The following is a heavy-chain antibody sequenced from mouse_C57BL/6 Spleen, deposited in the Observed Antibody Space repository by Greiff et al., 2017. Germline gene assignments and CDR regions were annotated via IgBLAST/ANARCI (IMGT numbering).Heavy chain of an antibody. J-gene: IGHJ3*01. CDR3: ATGSPWFAY. CDR2: LYPGDGDT. CDR1: GYAFSSYW. Sequence: VNVVESGAELVKPGASVKISCKASGYAFSSYWMNWVKQRPGKGLERIGQLYPGDGDTNYNGKFKGKATLTADKSSSTAYMQLSSLTSEDSAVYFCATGSPWFAYWGQGSLVTVAA. V-gene: IGHV1-80*01.